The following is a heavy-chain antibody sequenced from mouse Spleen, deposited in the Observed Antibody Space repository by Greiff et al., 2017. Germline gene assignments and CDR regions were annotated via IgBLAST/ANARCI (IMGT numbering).Heavy chain of an antibody. CDR3: ARDKDWVFDY. D-gene: IGHD4-1*01. CDR2: ISDGGSYT. J-gene: IGHJ2*01. Sequence: EVQGVESGGGLVKPGGSLKLSCAASGFAFSSYDMSWVRQTPEKRLEWVATISDGGSYTYYPDSVKGRFTISRDNAKNNLYLQMSSLKSEDTAMYYCARDKDWVFDYWGQGTTLTVSS. V-gene: IGHV5-4*02. CDR1: GFAFSSYD.